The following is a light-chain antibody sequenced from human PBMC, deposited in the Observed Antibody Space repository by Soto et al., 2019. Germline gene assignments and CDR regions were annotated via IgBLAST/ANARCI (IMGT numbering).Light chain of an antibody. V-gene: IGLV2-8*01. CDR2: EGT. Sequence: QSVLTQPPSASGSPGQSVTISCTGSSSDIGGYDFVSWYQQHPGKVPKLLIYEGTKRPSGVPDRFSGSKSGNTASLTVSGLQADDEADYYCCSHAGSKNYYLFGPGTKVTVL. CDR1: SSDIGGYDF. J-gene: IGLJ1*01. CDR3: CSHAGSKNYYL.